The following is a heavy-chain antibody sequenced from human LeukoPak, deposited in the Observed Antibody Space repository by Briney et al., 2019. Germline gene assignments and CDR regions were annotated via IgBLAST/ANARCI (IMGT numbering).Heavy chain of an antibody. Sequence: GASVKVSCKTSGYTFTDYYMHWVRQAPGQGLQWMGWINPNSGGTNYAQKLQGRVTMTTDTSTSTAYMELRSLRSDDTAVYYCARGYYDFWSGYYDYYMDVWGKGTTVTVSS. D-gene: IGHD3-3*01. CDR2: INPNSGGT. CDR1: GYTFTDYY. V-gene: IGHV1-2*02. CDR3: ARGYYDFWSGYYDYYMDV. J-gene: IGHJ6*03.